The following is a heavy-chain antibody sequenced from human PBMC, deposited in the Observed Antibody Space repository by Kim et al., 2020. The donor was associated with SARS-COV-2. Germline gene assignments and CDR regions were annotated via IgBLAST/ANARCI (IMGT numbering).Heavy chain of an antibody. D-gene: IGHD2-8*02. CDR2: IYPGDSDT. J-gene: IGHJ3*01. V-gene: IGHV5-51*01. Sequence: GESLKISCKGSGYTFTTYWIGWVRQMPGKGLEWMGVIYPGDSDTRYSPSFQGQVTISADSFISTAYLQRGSLRASDSAIYYCARRGRTGLDVWGQGTGVT. CDR3: ARRGRTGLDV. CDR1: GYTFTTYW.